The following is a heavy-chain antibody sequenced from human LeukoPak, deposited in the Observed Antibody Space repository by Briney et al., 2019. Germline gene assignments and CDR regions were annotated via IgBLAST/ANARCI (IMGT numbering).Heavy chain of an antibody. V-gene: IGHV4-39*01. CDR1: GGSISDTSYH. CDR2: IYYGGNT. Sequence: KTSGTLSLTCIVSGGSISDTSYHWGWIRQPPRKGLEWIGSIYYGGNTYNNPSLRSRVTTSADTSKNQFSLKLRSVTAADTAVYYCARISGPYYYGMDVWGQGTTVTVSS. CDR3: ARISGPYYYGMDV. D-gene: IGHD3-10*01. J-gene: IGHJ6*02.